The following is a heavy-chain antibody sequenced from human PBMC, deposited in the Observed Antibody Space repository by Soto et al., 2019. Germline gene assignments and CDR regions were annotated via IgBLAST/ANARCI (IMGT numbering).Heavy chain of an antibody. CDR2: IIPMLTVT. Sequence: QVHLIQSGAEVKKPGSSVKVSCKAAGGTFNTYTLIWVRQAPGHGLEWMGRIIPMLTVTNSAQKFQCRLTLTAEKSTGTAFMELTSLRSDDTAVYYCSVGSWSAETFDVWGQGTMVTVSS. V-gene: IGHV1-69*02. J-gene: IGHJ3*01. CDR1: GGTFNTYT. D-gene: IGHD2-2*01. CDR3: SVGSWSAETFDV.